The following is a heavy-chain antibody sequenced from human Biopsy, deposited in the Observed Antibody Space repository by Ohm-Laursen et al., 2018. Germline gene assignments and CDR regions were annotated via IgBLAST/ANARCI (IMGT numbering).Heavy chain of an antibody. D-gene: IGHD5-24*01. CDR3: ARDSGGMATILDAFDL. V-gene: IGHV4-59*01. CDR2: IYFTGST. J-gene: IGHJ3*01. Sequence: SDTLSLTCTVSGGSIINNYWSWIRQPPGKGLEWIGYIYFTGSTNYNPSLKSRVTISVDTSKNQFSLRLSSVTAVDTAVYYCARDSGGMATILDAFDLWGQGTMVTVSP. CDR1: GGSIINNY.